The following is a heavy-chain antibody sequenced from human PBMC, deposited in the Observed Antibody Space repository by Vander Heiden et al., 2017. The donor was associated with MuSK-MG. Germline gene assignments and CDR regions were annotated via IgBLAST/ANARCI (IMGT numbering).Heavy chain of an antibody. V-gene: IGHV4-59*08. Sequence: QVQLQESGPGLVKPSETLSLTCTVSGGSISSYYWGWIRQSPGKGLEFIGHIYFIGTTNYNPSLESRVTISVDTSKNQFSLKLRSVTAADTAVYFCARAPPSDPFDIWCEGTMVTVSS. CDR3: ARAPPSDPFDI. CDR1: GGSISSYY. J-gene: IGHJ3*02. CDR2: IYFIGTT.